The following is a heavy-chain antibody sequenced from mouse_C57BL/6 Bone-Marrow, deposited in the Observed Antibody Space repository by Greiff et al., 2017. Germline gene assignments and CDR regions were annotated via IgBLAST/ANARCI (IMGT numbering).Heavy chain of an antibody. CDR3: AKQGLYFDY. CDR1: GFTFSSYG. D-gene: IGHD3-3*01. Sequence: DVMLVESGGDLVKPGGSLKLSCAASGFTFSSYGMSWVRQTPDKRLEWVATISSGGSYTYYPDSVKGRFTISSDNAKNTLYLQMSSLKSEDTAMYYYAKQGLYFDYWGQGTTLTVSS. J-gene: IGHJ2*01. V-gene: IGHV5-6*02. CDR2: ISSGGSYT.